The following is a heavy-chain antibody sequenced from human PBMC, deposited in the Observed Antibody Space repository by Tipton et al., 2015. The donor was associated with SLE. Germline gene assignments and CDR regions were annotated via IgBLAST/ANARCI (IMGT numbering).Heavy chain of an antibody. CDR1: GGSFSGFY. D-gene: IGHD3-22*01. Sequence: TLSLTCAVYGGSFSGFYWNWIRQPPGKGLEWIGHSGSTNYNPSLKSRVTISVDTSKNQISLNLSSVTAADTAVYYCATVDYFDSGDAFDFWGHGSMVTVSS. CDR2: HSGST. CDR3: ATVDYFDSGDAFDF. J-gene: IGHJ3*01. V-gene: IGHV4-34*01.